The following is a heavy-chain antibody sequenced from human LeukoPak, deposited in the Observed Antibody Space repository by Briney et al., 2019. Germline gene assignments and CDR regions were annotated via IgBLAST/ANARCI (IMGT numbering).Heavy chain of an antibody. CDR3: AGSSVIGLDY. D-gene: IGHD4-11*01. J-gene: IGHJ4*02. CDR2: INHSGSS. CDR1: GGSFSGYY. V-gene: IGHV4-34*01. Sequence: SETLSLTCAVYGGSFSGYYWSWVRQPPGKGLEWIGEINHSGSSNYNPSLKSRVTISVDTSKNQFSLKLSSVTAADTAVYYCAGSSVIGLDYWGQGTLVTVSS.